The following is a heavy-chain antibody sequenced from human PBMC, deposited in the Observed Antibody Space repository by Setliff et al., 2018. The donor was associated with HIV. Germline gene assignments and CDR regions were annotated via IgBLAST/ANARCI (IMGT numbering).Heavy chain of an antibody. CDR3: ARGRRSALAAAGTLFDY. CDR2: IYYSGST. CDR1: GGSVSAYE. V-gene: IGHV4-34*01. Sequence: SETLSLTCGVYGGSVSAYEWRWIRQPPGKGLEWIGSIYYSGSTYYNPSLKSRVTISVDTSKNQFSLKLSSVTAADTAVYYCARGRRSALAAAGTLFDYWGQGTLVTVSS. D-gene: IGHD6-13*01. J-gene: IGHJ4*02.